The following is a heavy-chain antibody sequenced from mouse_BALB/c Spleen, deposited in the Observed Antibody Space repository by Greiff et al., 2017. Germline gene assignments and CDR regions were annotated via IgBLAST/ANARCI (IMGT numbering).Heavy chain of an antibody. Sequence: VQLQQSGAELVKPGASVKLSCTASGFNIKDTYMHWVKQRPEQGLEWIGRIDPANGNTKYDPKFQGKATITADTSSNTAYLQLSSLTSEDTAVYYCARLRDYGSSYGYFDYWGQGTTLTVSS. CDR3: ARLRDYGSSYGYFDY. CDR1: GFNIKDTY. V-gene: IGHV14-3*02. D-gene: IGHD1-1*01. J-gene: IGHJ2*01. CDR2: IDPANGNT.